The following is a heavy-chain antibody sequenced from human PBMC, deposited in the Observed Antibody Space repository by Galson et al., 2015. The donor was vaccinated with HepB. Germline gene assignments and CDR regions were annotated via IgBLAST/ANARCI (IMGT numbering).Heavy chain of an antibody. CDR1: GDRVSSNSAA. CDR2: TYYRSRWYN. J-gene: IGHJ6*02. D-gene: IGHD2-15*01. V-gene: IGHV6-1*01. CDR3: ASVVGTIYYYGMDV. Sequence: CAISGDRVSSNSAAWNWIRQSPSRGLEWLGRTYYRSRWYNDYAESVRSRISINPDTSRNQFSLQLKSVTPEDTAVYYCASVVGTIYYYGMDVWGQGTTVIVSS.